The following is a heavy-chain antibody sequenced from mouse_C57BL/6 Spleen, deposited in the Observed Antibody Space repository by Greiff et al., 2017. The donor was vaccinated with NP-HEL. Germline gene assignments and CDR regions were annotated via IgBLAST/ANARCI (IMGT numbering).Heavy chain of an antibody. V-gene: IGHV1-69*01. CDR2: IDPSDSYT. CDR3: ARRGDYDERVDY. CDR1: GYTFTSYW. D-gene: IGHD2-4*01. Sequence: QVHVKQPGAELVMPGASVKLSCKASGYTFTSYWMHWVKQRPGQGLEWIGEIDPSDSYTNYNQKFKGKSTLTVDKSSSTAYMQLSSLTSEDSAVYYCARRGDYDERVDYWGQGTTLTVSS. J-gene: IGHJ2*01.